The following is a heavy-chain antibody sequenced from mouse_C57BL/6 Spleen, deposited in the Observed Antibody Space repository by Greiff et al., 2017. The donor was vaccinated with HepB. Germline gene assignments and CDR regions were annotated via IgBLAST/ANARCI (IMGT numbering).Heavy chain of an antibody. CDR1: GYTFTSYW. CDR3: ARSDYGSSYAMDY. V-gene: IGHV1-7*01. D-gene: IGHD1-1*01. CDR2: INPSSGYT. J-gene: IGHJ4*01. Sequence: QVQLQQSGAELAKPGASVKLSCKASGYTFTSYWMHWVKQRPGQGLEWIGYINPSSGYTKYNQKFKDKATLTADKSSSTAYMQLSSLTCEDSAVYYCARSDYGSSYAMDYWGQGTSVTVSS.